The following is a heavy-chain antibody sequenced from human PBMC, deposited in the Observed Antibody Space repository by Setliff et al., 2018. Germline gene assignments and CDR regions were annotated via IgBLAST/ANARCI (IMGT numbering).Heavy chain of an antibody. D-gene: IGHD1-26*01. CDR1: DGSLSTYY. J-gene: IGHJ6*03. V-gene: IGHV4-59*01. Sequence: PSETLSLTCTVSDGSLSTYYWSWIRQPPGKGLEFIGYVYYSGTANYSPSLRSRLTISVDTSKHQVSLRLSSVTAADTAVYYCATRKSSGRLYYMDVWGKGTTVTVSS. CDR2: VYYSGTA. CDR3: ATRKSSGRLYYMDV.